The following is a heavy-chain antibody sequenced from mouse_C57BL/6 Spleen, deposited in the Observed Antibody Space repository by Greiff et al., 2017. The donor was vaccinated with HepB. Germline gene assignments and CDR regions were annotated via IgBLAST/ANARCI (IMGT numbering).Heavy chain of an antibody. CDR2: IWSGGST. D-gene: IGHD2-5*01. CDR1: GFSLTSYG. V-gene: IGHV2-2*01. CDR3: ARKSDYSNYWYLEV. Sequence: QVQLQQSGPGLVQPSQILSITCTVSGFSLTSYGVHWVRQSPGKGLEWLGVIWSGGSTDYNAAFISRLSISKDNSKSQVFFKMNSLQADDTAIYYSARKSDYSNYWYLEVWGRGSTVSVSS. J-gene: IGHJ1*03.